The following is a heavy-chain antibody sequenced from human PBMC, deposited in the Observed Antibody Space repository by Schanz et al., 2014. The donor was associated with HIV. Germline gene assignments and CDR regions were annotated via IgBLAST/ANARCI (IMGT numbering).Heavy chain of an antibody. V-gene: IGHV3-33*08. CDR1: GFTFSSYG. D-gene: IGHD6-6*01. J-gene: IGHJ6*02. CDR3: ASTVYPYTGSSDYYYGMDV. Sequence: QVQLVESGGCVVQPGRSLRLSCAASGFTFSSYGMHWVRQAPGKGLEWVAVIWYDGSNKYYADSVKGRFTISRDNSKKALYLQMNSLRVEDTAVYYCASTVYPYTGSSDYYYGMDVWGQGTTVTVSS. CDR2: IWYDGSNK.